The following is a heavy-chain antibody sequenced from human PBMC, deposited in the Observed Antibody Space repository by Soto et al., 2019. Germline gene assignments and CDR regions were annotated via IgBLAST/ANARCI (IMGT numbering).Heavy chain of an antibody. V-gene: IGHV4-39*01. CDR2: IYYSGST. CDR3: EGGSGRVGEYYYYYGMDV. Sequence: QLQLQESGPGLVKPSETLSLTCTVSGGSISSSSYYWGWIRQPPGKGLEWIGSIYYSGSTYYNPSLKSRGTICVDTSKNQFSLKLSSVTAADTAVYYCEGGSGRVGEYYYYYGMDVWGQGTTVTVSS. D-gene: IGHD3-10*01. CDR1: GGSISSSSYY. J-gene: IGHJ6*02.